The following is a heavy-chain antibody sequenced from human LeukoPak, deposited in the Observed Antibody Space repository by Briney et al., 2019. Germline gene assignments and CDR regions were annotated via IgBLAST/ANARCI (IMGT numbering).Heavy chain of an antibody. D-gene: IGHD6-13*01. CDR3: ARDLYSSSWYRSYGMDV. CDR2: ISGSGGST. CDR1: GFTFSSYA. Sequence: PGGSLRLSCAASGFTFSSYAMSWVRQAPGKGLEWVSVISGSGGSTYYADSVKGRFTISRDNSKNTLYLQMNSLRAEDTAVYYCARDLYSSSWYRSYGMDVWGQGTTVTVSS. J-gene: IGHJ6*02. V-gene: IGHV3-23*01.